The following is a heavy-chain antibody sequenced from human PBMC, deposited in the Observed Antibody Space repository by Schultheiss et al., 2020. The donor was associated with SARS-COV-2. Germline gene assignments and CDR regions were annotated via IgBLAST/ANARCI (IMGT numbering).Heavy chain of an antibody. Sequence: GGSLRLSCAASGFTFSSYGMHWVRQAPGKGLEWVAVIWYDGSNKYYADSVKGRFTISRDNSKNTLYLQMNSLKTEDTAVYYCTTDPSIDIVVVPEKQDYYYYYMDVWGKGTTVTVSS. D-gene: IGHD2-2*01. CDR2: IWYDGSNK. V-gene: IGHV3-33*01. CDR3: TTDPSIDIVVVPEKQDYYYYYMDV. J-gene: IGHJ6*03. CDR1: GFTFSSYG.